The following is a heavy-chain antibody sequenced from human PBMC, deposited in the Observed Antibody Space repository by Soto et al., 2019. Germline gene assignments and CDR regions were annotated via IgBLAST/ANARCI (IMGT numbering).Heavy chain of an antibody. V-gene: IGHV4-59*08. CDR3: ARLHVWTGYPADY. J-gene: IGHJ4*02. Sequence: SATLSLTCTVSGGSISGYYWNWIRQPPGKGLEWIGYIHYTGSTNYNPSLLSRVTMSVDTSKNQFSLKVASVTSADTAVYYCARLHVWTGYPADYWGQGTLVTVSS. CDR1: GGSISGYY. D-gene: IGHD3-3*02. CDR2: IHYTGST.